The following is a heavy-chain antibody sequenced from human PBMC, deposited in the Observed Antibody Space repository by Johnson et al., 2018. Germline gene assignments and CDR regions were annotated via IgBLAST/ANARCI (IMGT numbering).Heavy chain of an antibody. CDR3: AKDLYWSSTSCYTTNDYSYGVDV. CDR2: IWYDGSNK. J-gene: IGHJ6*02. V-gene: IGHV3-33*06. Sequence: VQLVESGGGVVQPGRSLRLSCAASGFTFSSYGMHWVRQAPGKGLEWVAVIWYDGSNKYYADSVKGRFTISRDNSKNTLDLQMNSPRAEDRAVYYCAKDLYWSSTSCYTTNDYSYGVDVWRQGTRVTVSS. CDR1: GFTFSSYG. D-gene: IGHD2-2*02.